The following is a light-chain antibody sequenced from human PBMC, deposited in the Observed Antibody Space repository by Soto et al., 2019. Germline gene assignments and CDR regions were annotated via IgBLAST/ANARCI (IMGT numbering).Light chain of an antibody. Sequence: DIQMTQSPSSLSASVGDRVTITCQASQDISNYLNWYQQKPGKAPKILIYDASVLEAGVPSRFSGGGSGTHFTLTISSLQAEDVATYYCQQSDNLPLTFGGGTKVEIK. CDR1: QDISNY. V-gene: IGKV1-33*01. CDR2: DAS. J-gene: IGKJ4*01. CDR3: QQSDNLPLT.